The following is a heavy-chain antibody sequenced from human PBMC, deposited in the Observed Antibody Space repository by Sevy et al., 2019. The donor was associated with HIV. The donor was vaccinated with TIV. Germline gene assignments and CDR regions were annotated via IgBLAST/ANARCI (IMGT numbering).Heavy chain of an antibody. V-gene: IGHV3-66*01. Sequence: GGSLRLSCAASGFPVSSNYMSWVRQAPGKGLEWVSVMYSDGSTYQADSVKGRFTISRDNSKNTLYLQMNSLRVEDTAVYSCARGKSGYGYGLDYWGQGTLVTVSS. CDR3: ARGKSGYGYGLDY. D-gene: IGHD5-18*01. CDR1: GFPVSSNY. CDR2: MYSDGST. J-gene: IGHJ4*02.